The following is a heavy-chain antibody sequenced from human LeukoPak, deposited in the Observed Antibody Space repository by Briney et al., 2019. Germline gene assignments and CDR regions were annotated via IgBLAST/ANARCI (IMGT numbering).Heavy chain of an antibody. CDR3: ARDSCSTTRCYTFYFDY. V-gene: IGHV3-48*01. D-gene: IGHD2-2*02. CDR2: ISSSSSTI. CDR1: GFTFNIYS. Sequence: GGSLRLSCAASGFTFNIYSINWVRQTPGKGLEWLSYISSSSSTIYYADSVKGRFTISRDNAKNSLYLQMNSLRAEDTAVYYCARDSCSTTRCYTFYFDYWGQGTLVTVSS. J-gene: IGHJ4*02.